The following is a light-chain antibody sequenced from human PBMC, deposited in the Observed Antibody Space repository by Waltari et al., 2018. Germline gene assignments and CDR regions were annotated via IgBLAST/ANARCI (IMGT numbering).Light chain of an antibody. V-gene: IGKV3-20*01. Sequence: EIVLTPSPGTLSLPPAERATLSCRASQSVSRTLAWYQQKPGQAPKLLIYGASIRATGIPDRFTGSGSGTDFSLTISSLEPEDFAIYFCQHYVRLPATFGQGTKVEIK. CDR3: QHYVRLPAT. J-gene: IGKJ1*01. CDR1: QSVSRT. CDR2: GAS.